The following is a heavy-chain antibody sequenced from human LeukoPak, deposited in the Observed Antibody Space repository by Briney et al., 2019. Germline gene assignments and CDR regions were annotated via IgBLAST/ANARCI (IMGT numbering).Heavy chain of an antibody. Sequence: GGTLRLSCAASGFTFSSFGMSWVRQAPGKGLEWVSSIDSSGGYMFYADSVKGRFIISRDNAKDSLYLQMNSLRVEDTAVYYCLRGDRRDYWGQGTLVTVSS. CDR3: LRGDRRDY. CDR2: IDSSGGYM. V-gene: IGHV3-21*06. CDR1: GFTFSSFG. J-gene: IGHJ4*02.